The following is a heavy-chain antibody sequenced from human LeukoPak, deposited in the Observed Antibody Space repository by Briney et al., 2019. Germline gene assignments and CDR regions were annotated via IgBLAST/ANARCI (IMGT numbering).Heavy chain of an antibody. CDR3: AGGRTAVTTFDY. D-gene: IGHD4-17*01. V-gene: IGHV4-59*01. Sequence: PSETLSLTCTVSGGSISSYYWSWIRQPPGKGLEWIGYIYYSGGTKYNPSLKSRVTISVDTSKNQFSLKLGSVTAADTAVYYCAGGRTAVTTFDYWGQGTLVTVSS. J-gene: IGHJ4*02. CDR1: GGSISSYY. CDR2: IYYSGGT.